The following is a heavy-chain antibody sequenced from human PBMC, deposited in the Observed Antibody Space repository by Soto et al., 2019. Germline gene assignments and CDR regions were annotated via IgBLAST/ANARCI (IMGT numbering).Heavy chain of an antibody. CDR1: GGTFSSYA. CDR2: IIPIFGTA. D-gene: IGHD3-10*01. J-gene: IGHJ5*02. Sequence: QVQLVQSGAEVKKPGSSVKVSCKASGGTFSSYAISWVRQAPGQGLEWMGGIIPIFGTANYAQKVQGRVTITADNSTSTAYMALSRRRSEDTAVYSCARDLLWFGPGGGFDPWGQGTLVSVSS. CDR3: ARDLLWFGPGGGFDP. V-gene: IGHV1-69*06.